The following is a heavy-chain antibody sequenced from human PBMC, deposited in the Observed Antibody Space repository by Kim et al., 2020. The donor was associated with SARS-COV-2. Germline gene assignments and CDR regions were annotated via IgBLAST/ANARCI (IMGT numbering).Heavy chain of an antibody. J-gene: IGHJ6*02. CDR2: VSYDGRNK. CDR1: GFTFSSYG. V-gene: IGHV3-30*18. D-gene: IGHD6-13*01. Sequence: GGSLRLSCAASGFTFSSYGMHSVRQAPGKGLEWVAVVSYDGRNKYYADSVKGRFTISRDNSKNTLYLQMNSLRAEDTAVYFCAKDVRTEAAAMDVWGQGTTVTVSS. CDR3: AKDVRTEAAAMDV.